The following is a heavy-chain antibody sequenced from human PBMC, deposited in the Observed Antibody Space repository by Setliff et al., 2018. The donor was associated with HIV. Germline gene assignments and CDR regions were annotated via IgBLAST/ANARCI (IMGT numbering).Heavy chain of an antibody. D-gene: IGHD3-10*01. Sequence: SETLSLTCTVSGASIRSQYWSWIRKPPGKGLEWIGYISYSGSTNYNPSLESRVAMSVDTSKNQFSLKLSSVTAADTAIYYCATDRGGDYFDYWGQGAPVTVS. CDR2: ISYSGST. CDR3: ATDRGGDYFDY. V-gene: IGHV4-59*11. CDR1: GASIRSQY. J-gene: IGHJ4*02.